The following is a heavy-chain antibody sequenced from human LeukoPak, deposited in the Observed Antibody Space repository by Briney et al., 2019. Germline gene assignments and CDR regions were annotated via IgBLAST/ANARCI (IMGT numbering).Heavy chain of an antibody. J-gene: IGHJ4*02. CDR3: ARSRPGYSSSWYGCSFDY. CDR1: GFTFSSYG. V-gene: IGHV3-30*02. CDR2: IRYDGSNK. D-gene: IGHD6-13*01. Sequence: GGSLRLSCAASGFTFSSYGMHWVRQAPGKGLEWVAFIRYDGSNKYYADSVKGRFTISRDNSKNTLYLQMNSLRAEDTAVYYCARSRPGYSSSWYGCSFDYWGQGTLVTVSS.